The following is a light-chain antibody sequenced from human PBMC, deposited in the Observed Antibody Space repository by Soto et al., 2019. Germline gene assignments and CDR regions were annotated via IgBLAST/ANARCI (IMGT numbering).Light chain of an antibody. V-gene: IGKV1-9*01. CDR2: AAS. CDR3: QQLNSYPT. Sequence: DIQMTHSPSSLSASVGDSVTITCRASQGISSYLAWYQQKPGKAPKLLIYAASTLQSGVPSRFSGSGSGTDFTLTISSLQPEDFATYYCQQLNSYPTFGQGTRLEIK. J-gene: IGKJ5*01. CDR1: QGISSY.